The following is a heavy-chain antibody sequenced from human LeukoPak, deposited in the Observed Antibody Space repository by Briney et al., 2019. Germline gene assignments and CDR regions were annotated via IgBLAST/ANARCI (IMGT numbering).Heavy chain of an antibody. Sequence: GGSLRLSCAASGFTVSSNHMSWVRQAPGKGLEWVSVIYSGGSTYYADYVKGRFTISRDNSKNTLYLQMNSLRAEDTAVYYCARVIVTGYYDAFDIWGQGTMVTVSS. J-gene: IGHJ3*02. CDR3: ARVIVTGYYDAFDI. CDR2: IYSGGST. CDR1: GFTVSSNH. D-gene: IGHD3-9*01. V-gene: IGHV3-53*01.